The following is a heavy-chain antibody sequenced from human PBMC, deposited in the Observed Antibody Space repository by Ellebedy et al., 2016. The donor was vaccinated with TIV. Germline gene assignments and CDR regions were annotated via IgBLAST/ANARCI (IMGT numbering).Heavy chain of an antibody. D-gene: IGHD4-17*01. CDR2: INPNSGGT. Sequence: AASVKVSCKASGYTFTGYYMHWVRQAPGQGLEWMGWINPNSGGTNYAQKFQGRVTMTRDTSISTAYMELSRLRSDDTAVYYCARVDPLIGDYGDYLAYYYFDYWGQGTLVTVSS. V-gene: IGHV1-2*02. J-gene: IGHJ4*02. CDR1: GYTFTGYY. CDR3: ARVDPLIGDYGDYLAYYYFDY.